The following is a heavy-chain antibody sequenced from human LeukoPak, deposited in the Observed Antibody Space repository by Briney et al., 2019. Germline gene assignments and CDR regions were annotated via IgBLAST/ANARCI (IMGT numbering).Heavy chain of an antibody. D-gene: IGHD3-10*01. J-gene: IGHJ4*02. CDR2: IYYSGST. Sequence: PSETLSLTCTVSGGSISSSSYYWGWIRQPPGKGLEWIGSIYYSGSTYYNPSLKSRVTISVDTSKNQFSLKLSSVTAADTAVYYCATSPEYYYGSGSYRNRDYWGQGTLVTVSS. CDR3: ATSPEYYYGSGSYRNRDY. V-gene: IGHV4-39*01. CDR1: GGSISSSSYY.